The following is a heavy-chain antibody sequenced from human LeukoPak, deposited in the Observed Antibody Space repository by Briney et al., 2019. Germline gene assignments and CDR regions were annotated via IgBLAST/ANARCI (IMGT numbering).Heavy chain of an antibody. D-gene: IGHD3-10*01. J-gene: IGHJ6*02. Sequence: ASVKVSCKASGYTFASYGISWVRQAPGQGLEWMGWISAYNGHTNYAQNFQGRVSLTTDTSTSTAYMDLRSLTSDDTAVYYCARPARKVYGSGSYTDYYYYGMDVWGQGTTVTVSS. CDR1: GYTFASYG. CDR2: ISAYNGHT. V-gene: IGHV1-18*01. CDR3: ARPARKVYGSGSYTDYYYYGMDV.